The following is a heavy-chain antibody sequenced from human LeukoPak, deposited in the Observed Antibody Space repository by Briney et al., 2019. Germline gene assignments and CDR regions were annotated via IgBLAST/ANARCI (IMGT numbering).Heavy chain of an antibody. J-gene: IGHJ3*02. CDR1: GRTFSSYA. D-gene: IGHD1-1*01. CDR2: ISNGGTNS. CDR3: ARGVYNDAFDI. V-gene: IGHV3-30-3*01. Sequence: PGGSLRLSCVASGRTFSSYAMHWVRQAPGKGLEWVAVISNGGTNSYYADSVKGRFTISRDNSKNTLYLQMNSLRAEDTAVYYCARGVYNDAFDIWGQGTTVTVSS.